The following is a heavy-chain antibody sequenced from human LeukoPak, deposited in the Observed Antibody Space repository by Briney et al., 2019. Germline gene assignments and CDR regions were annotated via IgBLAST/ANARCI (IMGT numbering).Heavy chain of an antibody. J-gene: IGHJ5*02. CDR2: INHSGST. CDR1: GGSISSSSYY. V-gene: IGHV4-39*07. CDR3: ARERDDYSNYNWFDP. Sequence: PSETLSLTCTVSGGSISSSSYYWGWIRQPPGKGLEWIGEINHSGSTNYNPSLKSRVTISVDTSKNQFSLKLSSVTAADTAVYYCARERDDYSNYNWFDPWGQGTLVTVSS. D-gene: IGHD4-11*01.